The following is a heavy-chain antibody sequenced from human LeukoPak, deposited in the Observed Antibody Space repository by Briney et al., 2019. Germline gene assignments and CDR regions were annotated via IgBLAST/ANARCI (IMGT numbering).Heavy chain of an antibody. J-gene: IGHJ4*02. D-gene: IGHD3-22*01. Sequence: ASVKVSCKASGYTFTGYYMHWVRQAPGQGLEWMGRINPNSGGTNYAQKFQGRVTMTRDTSISTAYMELSRLRSDDTAVYYCARGARGYYDSSGYYTYWGQGTLVTVSS. CDR3: ARGARGYYDSSGYYTY. CDR1: GYTFTGYY. V-gene: IGHV1-2*06. CDR2: INPNSGGT.